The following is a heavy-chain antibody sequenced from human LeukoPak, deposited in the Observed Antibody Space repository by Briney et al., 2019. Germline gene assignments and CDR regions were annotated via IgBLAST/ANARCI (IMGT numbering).Heavy chain of an antibody. V-gene: IGHV1-69*05. CDR3: ARDGYDSSGYYPGVFNWFDP. CDR2: IIPIFGTA. CDR1: GGTFSSYA. Sequence: SVKVSCKASGGTFSSYAISWVRQAPGQGLEWVGGIIPIFGTANYAQKFQGRVTVTTDESTSTAYMELSSLRSEDTAVYYCARDGYDSSGYYPGVFNWFDPWGQGTLVTVSS. D-gene: IGHD3-22*01. J-gene: IGHJ5*02.